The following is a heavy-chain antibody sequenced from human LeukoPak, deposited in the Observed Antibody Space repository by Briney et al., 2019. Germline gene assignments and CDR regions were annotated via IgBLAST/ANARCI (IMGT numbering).Heavy chain of an antibody. Sequence: ASVKVSCKVSGYIFTELSMHWVRQAPGKGLEWMGGFYPEDGEMIYAQKLQGRVTMTEDTSTDTAYMDLSSLRSEDTAVYYCATDVSSGERSGSFDYWGQGTLVTVSS. V-gene: IGHV1-24*01. CDR3: ATDVSSGERSGSFDY. J-gene: IGHJ4*02. CDR1: GYIFTELS. D-gene: IGHD2-15*01. CDR2: FYPEDGEM.